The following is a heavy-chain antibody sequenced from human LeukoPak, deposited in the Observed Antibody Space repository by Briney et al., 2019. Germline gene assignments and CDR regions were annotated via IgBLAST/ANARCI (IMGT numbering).Heavy chain of an antibody. V-gene: IGHV1-18*04. CDR3: ARAREGYSGSWYTWFDP. D-gene: IGHD6-13*01. CDR1: GYTFTSYG. J-gene: IGHJ5*02. CDR2: ISAYNGNT. Sequence: ASVKVSCKASGYTFTSYGISWVRQAPGQGLEWMGWISAYNGNTNYAQKLQGRVTMTTDTSTSTAYMEPRSLRSDDTAVYYCARAREGYSGSWYTWFDPWGQGTLVTVSS.